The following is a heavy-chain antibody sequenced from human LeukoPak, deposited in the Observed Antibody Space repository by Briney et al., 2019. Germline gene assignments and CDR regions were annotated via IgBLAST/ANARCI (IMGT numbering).Heavy chain of an antibody. CDR3: AELGITMIGGV. CDR1: GFTFRDYW. Sequence: PGGSLRLSCAGSGFTFRDYWMSWLRQAPGKGPEWVAHIKPDGSEKYYVDSVKGRFTISRDNAKNSLYLQMNSLRAEDTAVYYCAELGITMIGGVWGKGTTVTISS. V-gene: IGHV3-7*01. J-gene: IGHJ6*04. CDR2: IKPDGSEK. D-gene: IGHD3-10*02.